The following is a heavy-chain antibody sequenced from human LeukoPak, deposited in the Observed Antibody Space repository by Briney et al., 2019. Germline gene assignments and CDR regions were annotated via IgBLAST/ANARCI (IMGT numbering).Heavy chain of an antibody. D-gene: IGHD2-2*01. V-gene: IGHV3-23*01. Sequence: GGSLRLSCAASGFTFSSYGMSWVRQAPGKGLEWVSAISGSGGSTYYADSVKGRFTISRDNSKDTLYLQMNSLRAEDTAVYYCAKADIVVVPAAMEAYYFDYWGQGTLVTVSS. CDR3: AKADIVVVPAAMEAYYFDY. CDR2: ISGSGGST. CDR1: GFTFSSYG. J-gene: IGHJ4*02.